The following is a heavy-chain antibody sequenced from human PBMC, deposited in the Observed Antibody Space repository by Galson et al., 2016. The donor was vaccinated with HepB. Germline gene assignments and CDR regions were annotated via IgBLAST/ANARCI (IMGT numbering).Heavy chain of an antibody. CDR2: IYHSGRT. D-gene: IGHD1-1*01. V-gene: IGHV4-4*02. Sequence: SETLSLTCAVSGGSISSSNWWNWVRQPPGKGLEWIGEIYHSGRTNYNSSLKSRVTISVDKSKNQFSLKLSSLTAADTAVYYCARQQLSQGGYYYYGMDVWGQGTRSPSP. CDR3: ARQQLSQGGYYYYGMDV. CDR1: GGSISSSNW. J-gene: IGHJ6*02.